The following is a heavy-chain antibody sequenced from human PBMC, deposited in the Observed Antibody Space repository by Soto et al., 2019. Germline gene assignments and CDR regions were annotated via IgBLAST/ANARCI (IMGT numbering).Heavy chain of an antibody. J-gene: IGHJ3*01. Sequence: EVQLVESGGRFVKPGESLRLSCAASGSTFSNLWMAWVRQPPGKGLEWIGRIKSKFDGETTDYAAPVNGRFIISRDDSKDTLFLQMNSLKSDDTAVYYCTTDRPYTYGGVITTWGQGTKVTVSS. V-gene: IGHV3-15*01. CDR1: GSTFSNLW. CDR2: IKSKFDGETT. CDR3: TTDRPYTYGGVITT. D-gene: IGHD3-16*02.